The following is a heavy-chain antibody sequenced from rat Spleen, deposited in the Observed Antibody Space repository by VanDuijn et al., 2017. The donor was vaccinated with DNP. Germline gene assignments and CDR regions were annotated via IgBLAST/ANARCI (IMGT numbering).Heavy chain of an antibody. D-gene: IGHD1-7*01. V-gene: IGHV2S30*01. Sequence: QVQLKESGPGLVQPSQTLSLTCTVSGFSLTDYSVNWIRQPPGKGLEWMGRMWYDGDTAYNSALKSRLSINRDTSKSQVFLKMNSLQTDDTAIYYCTRESWGYVMDAWGQGASVTVSS. CDR1: GFSLTDYS. CDR2: MWYDGDT. J-gene: IGHJ4*01. CDR3: TRESWGYVMDA.